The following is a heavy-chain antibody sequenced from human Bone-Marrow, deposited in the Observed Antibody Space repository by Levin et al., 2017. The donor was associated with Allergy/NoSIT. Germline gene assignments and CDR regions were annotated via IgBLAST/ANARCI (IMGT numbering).Heavy chain of an antibody. CDR1: GFTFSSYA. Sequence: GESLKISCAASGFTFSSYAMHWVRQAPGKGLEWVAVISYDGSNKYYADSVKGRFTISRDNSKNTLYLQMNSLRAEDTAVYYCARGSYGLDYWGQGTLVTVSS. CDR3: ARGSYGLDY. J-gene: IGHJ4*02. V-gene: IGHV3-30*04. CDR2: ISYDGSNK. D-gene: IGHD3-10*01.